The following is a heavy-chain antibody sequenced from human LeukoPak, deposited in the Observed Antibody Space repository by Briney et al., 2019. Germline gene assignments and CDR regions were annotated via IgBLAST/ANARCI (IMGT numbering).Heavy chain of an antibody. CDR3: ARGAAVALEL. V-gene: IGHV3-30*02. Sequence: GGSLSLSCGASGFTLTDYNMHWVGQAPGKGLEYVAFIRFDGTTEYYTDSVKGRFTMSRDKSKNTLYLQMNSLRGEDTAVYYCARGAAVALELWGQGTLVTVSS. D-gene: IGHD6-19*01. CDR1: GFTLTDYN. CDR2: IRFDGTTE. J-gene: IGHJ4*02.